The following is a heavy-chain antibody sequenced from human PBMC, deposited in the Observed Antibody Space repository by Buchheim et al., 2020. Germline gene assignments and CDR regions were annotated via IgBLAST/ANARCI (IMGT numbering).Heavy chain of an antibody. J-gene: IGHJ4*02. CDR3: ARDGHNWNFDY. Sequence: QVQLAQSGAEVKKPGASVKVSCKASGYTFINFYMHWVRQAPGQGLEWMGRINPSGDSTNYAQSVQGRVTMTRDASTSTAYMELSSLRSEDTAVYYCARDGHNWNFDYWGQGTL. CDR1: GYTFINFY. D-gene: IGHD1-1*01. CDR2: INPSGDST. V-gene: IGHV1-46*04.